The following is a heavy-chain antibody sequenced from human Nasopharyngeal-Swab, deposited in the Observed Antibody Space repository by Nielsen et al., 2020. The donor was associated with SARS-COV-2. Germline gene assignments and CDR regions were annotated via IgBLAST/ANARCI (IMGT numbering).Heavy chain of an antibody. CDR1: GYSISSGYY. Sequence: SETLSLTCTVSGYSISSGYYCGWIRQPPGKGLEWIGYIYYSGSTYYNPSLKSRVTISVDTSKNQFSLKLSSVTAANTAVYYCASSYYYDSSGYYVPFDYWGQGTLVTVSS. D-gene: IGHD3-22*01. CDR2: IYYSGST. CDR3: ASSYYYDSSGYYVPFDY. V-gene: IGHV4-38-2*02. J-gene: IGHJ4*02.